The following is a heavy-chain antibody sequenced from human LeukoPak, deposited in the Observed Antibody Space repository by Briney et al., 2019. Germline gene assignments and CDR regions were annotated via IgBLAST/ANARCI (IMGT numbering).Heavy chain of an antibody. CDR2: IYYSGST. CDR1: GGSISSYY. V-gene: IGHV4-59*01. Sequence: SETLSLTCTVSGGSISSYYWNWIRQPPGKGLEWIGYIYYSGSTNYNPSLKSRVTISVDTSKNQISLKLSSVTAADTAVYYCARGGRYYYGSGSYGNWFDPWGQGTLVTVSS. D-gene: IGHD3-10*01. CDR3: ARGGRYYYGSGSYGNWFDP. J-gene: IGHJ5*02.